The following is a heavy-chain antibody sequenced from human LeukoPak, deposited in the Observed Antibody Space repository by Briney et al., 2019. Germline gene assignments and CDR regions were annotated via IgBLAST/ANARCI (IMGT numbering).Heavy chain of an antibody. CDR1: GFTFSTFA. CDR3: TTGFGELLGALFDY. D-gene: IGHD3-10*01. CDR2: IKSKTDGGTT. J-gene: IGHJ4*02. V-gene: IGHV3-15*01. Sequence: GGSLRLSCAASGFTFSTFAMSWVRQAPGKGLEWVGRIKSKTDGGTTDYAAPVKGRFTISRDDSKNTLYLQMNSLKTEDTAVYYCTTGFGELLGALFDYWGQGTLVTVSS.